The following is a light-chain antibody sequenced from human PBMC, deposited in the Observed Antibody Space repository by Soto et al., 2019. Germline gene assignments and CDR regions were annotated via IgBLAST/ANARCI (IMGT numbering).Light chain of an antibody. CDR1: QSISSW. V-gene: IGKV1-5*03. CDR3: QQDNSYSHSWT. CDR2: KAS. Sequence: DIQMTQSPSTLSASVGDRVTITCRASQSISSWLAWYQQKPGKAPKLLIYKASSLESGVPSRFSGSGSGTEFTLTISSLQPDDFATYYCQQDNSYSHSWTFGQGTKVEIK. J-gene: IGKJ1*01.